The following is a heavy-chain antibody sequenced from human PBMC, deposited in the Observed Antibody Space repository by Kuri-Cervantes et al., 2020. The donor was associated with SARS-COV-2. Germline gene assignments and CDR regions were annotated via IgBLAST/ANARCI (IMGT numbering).Heavy chain of an antibody. D-gene: IGHD6-6*01. CDR1: GGTFSSYA. J-gene: IGHJ6*03. CDR2: IIPIFGTA. CDR3: AGDVTSSTSVGYYYYMDV. V-gene: IGHV1-69*06. Sequence: SVKVSCKASGGTFSSYAISWVRQAPGQGLEWMGRIIPIFGTASYAQKFQGRVTITADKSTSTAYMELSSLRSEDTAVYYCAGDVTSSTSVGYYYYMDVWGKGTTVTVSS.